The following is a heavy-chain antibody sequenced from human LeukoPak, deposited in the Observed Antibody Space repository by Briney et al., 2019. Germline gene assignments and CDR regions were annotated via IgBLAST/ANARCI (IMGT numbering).Heavy chain of an antibody. CDR1: GFTFSNYA. J-gene: IGHJ4*02. Sequence: GGSLRLSCAASGFTFSNYAMSWVRQAPGKGLEWVSAISGSGDSTYYADSVKGRFTISRDSSMETLYLQMNSLRAEDTATYFCAKRLSFGVAIGDFDYWGQGTLVTVSS. CDR3: AKRLSFGVAIGDFDY. CDR2: ISGSGDST. V-gene: IGHV3-23*01. D-gene: IGHD3-3*01.